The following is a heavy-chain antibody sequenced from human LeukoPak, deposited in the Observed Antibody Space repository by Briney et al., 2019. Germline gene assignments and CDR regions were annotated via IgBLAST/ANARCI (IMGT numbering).Heavy chain of an antibody. CDR2: ISAYNGNT. J-gene: IGHJ4*02. CDR3: ARGLNPSIAAAATGFDY. CDR1: GYTFTSYG. D-gene: IGHD6-13*01. V-gene: IGHV1-18*01. Sequence: VSVKVSCKASGYTFTSYGISWVRQAPGQGLEWMGWISAYNGNTNYAQKLQGRVTMTTDTSTSTAYMELRSLRSDDTAVYYCARGLNPSIAAAATGFDYWGQGTLVTVSS.